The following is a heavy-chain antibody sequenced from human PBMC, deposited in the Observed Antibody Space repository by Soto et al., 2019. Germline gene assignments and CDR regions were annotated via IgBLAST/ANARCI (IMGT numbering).Heavy chain of an antibody. CDR3: AKRLDCSSTSCRPYNWNYEVDWYYYYGMDV. CDR2: ISGSGGST. J-gene: IGHJ6*02. V-gene: IGHV3-23*01. D-gene: IGHD2-2*01. CDR1: GFTFSSYA. Sequence: GGSLRLSCAASGFTFSSYAMSWVRQAPGKGLEWVSAISGSGGSTYYADSVKGRLTISRDNSKNTAYLQMKSLRAEDTAVYYCAKRLDCSSTSCRPYNWNYEVDWYYYYGMDVWGQGTTVTVSS.